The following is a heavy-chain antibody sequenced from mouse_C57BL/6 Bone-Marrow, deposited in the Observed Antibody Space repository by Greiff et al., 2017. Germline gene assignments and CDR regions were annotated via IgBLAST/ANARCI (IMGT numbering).Heavy chain of an antibody. CDR3: ARSLYDGYYLWYFDV. CDR1: GFTFTDYY. J-gene: IGHJ1*03. D-gene: IGHD2-3*01. CDR2: IRNKANGYTT. Sequence: EVHLVESGGGLVQPGGSLSLSCAASGFTFTDYYMSWVRQPPGKALEWLGFIRNKANGYTTEYSASVKGRFTISRDNSQSILYLQMNALRAEDSATYYCARSLYDGYYLWYFDVWGTGTTVTVSS. V-gene: IGHV7-3*01.